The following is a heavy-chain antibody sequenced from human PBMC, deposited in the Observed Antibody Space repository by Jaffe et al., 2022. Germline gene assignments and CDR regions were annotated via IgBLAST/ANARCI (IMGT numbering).Heavy chain of an antibody. CDR2: ISWNSGSI. D-gene: IGHD1-1*01. Sequence: EVQLVESGGGLVQPGRSLRLSCAASGFTFDDYAMHWVRQAPGKGLEWVSGISWNSGSIGYADSVKGRFTISRDNAKNSLYLQMNSLRAEDTALYYCAKDIRTKGDWYFDLWGRGTLVTVSS. CDR1: GFTFDDYA. V-gene: IGHV3-9*01. J-gene: IGHJ2*01. CDR3: AKDIRTKGDWYFDL.